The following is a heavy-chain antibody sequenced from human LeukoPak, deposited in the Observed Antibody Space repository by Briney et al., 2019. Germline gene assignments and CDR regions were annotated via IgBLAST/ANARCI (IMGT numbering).Heavy chain of an antibody. Sequence: ASVKVSCKASGYTFTSYGISWVRQAPGQGLEWMGWISAYNGNTNYAQKLQGRVTMTTDTSTSTAYMELRGLRSDDTAVYYCARLEYYDSSGYYPVGVYWGQGTLVTVSS. D-gene: IGHD3-22*01. CDR1: GYTFTSYG. CDR2: ISAYNGNT. J-gene: IGHJ4*02. V-gene: IGHV1-18*01. CDR3: ARLEYYDSSGYYPVGVY.